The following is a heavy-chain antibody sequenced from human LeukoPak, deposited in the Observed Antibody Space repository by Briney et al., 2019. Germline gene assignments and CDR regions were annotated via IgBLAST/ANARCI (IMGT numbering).Heavy chain of an antibody. CDR1: GYTFTSYA. CDR3: ARGITMVRGVIITLGY. Sequence: ASVKVSCKASGYTFTSYAMHWVRQAPGQRLEWMGWINAGNGNTKYSQKFQGRVTITRDTSASTAYMELSSLRSEDTAVYYCARGITMVRGVIITLGYWGQGTLVTVSS. V-gene: IGHV1-3*01. J-gene: IGHJ4*02. CDR2: INAGNGNT. D-gene: IGHD3-10*01.